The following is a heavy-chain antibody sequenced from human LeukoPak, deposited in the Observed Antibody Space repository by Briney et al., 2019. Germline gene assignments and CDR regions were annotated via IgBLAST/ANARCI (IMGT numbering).Heavy chain of an antibody. CDR1: GYTSTGYY. D-gene: IGHD3-9*01. V-gene: IGHV1-69*13. J-gene: IGHJ4*02. CDR3: ATHSPPIRTRIRYFDWDPGRSGYYFDY. CDR2: IIPIFGTA. Sequence: GASVKVSCKASGYTSTGYYMHWVRQAPGQGLEWMGGIIPIFGTANYAQKFQGRVTITADESTSTAYMELSSLRSEDTAVYYCATHSPPIRTRIRYFDWDPGRSGYYFDYWGQGTLVTVSS.